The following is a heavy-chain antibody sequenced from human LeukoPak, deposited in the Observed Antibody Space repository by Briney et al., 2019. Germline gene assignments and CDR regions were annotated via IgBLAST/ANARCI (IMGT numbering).Heavy chain of an antibody. J-gene: IGHJ3*02. CDR1: GFTFSSYA. CDR3: ARDYDSIHAFDI. V-gene: IGHV3-30-3*01. Sequence: GGSLRLSCAASGFTFSSYAMHWVRQAPGKGLEWVAVISYDGSNKYYADSVKGRFTISRDNSKNTLYLQMNSLRAEDTAVYYCARDYDSIHAFDIRGQGTMVTVSS. D-gene: IGHD5-12*01. CDR2: ISYDGSNK.